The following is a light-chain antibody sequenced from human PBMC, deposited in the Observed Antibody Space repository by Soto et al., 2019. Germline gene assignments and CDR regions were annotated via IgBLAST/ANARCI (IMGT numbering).Light chain of an antibody. Sequence: EIVLTQSPGTLSLSPGERATLSCRVSQSISSSYLAWYQQKPGQAPRLLIYGASSRATGIPDRFSGSGSGTSVTLSISRREPEDFAVYYCQQYGSSRWTFGLGTTVEIK. CDR1: QSISSSY. J-gene: IGKJ1*01. CDR2: GAS. V-gene: IGKV3-20*01. CDR3: QQYGSSRWT.